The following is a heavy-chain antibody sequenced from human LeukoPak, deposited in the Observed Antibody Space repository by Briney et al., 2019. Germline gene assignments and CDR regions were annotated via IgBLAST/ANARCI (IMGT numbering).Heavy chain of an antibody. CDR1: GFTFSSSG. V-gene: IGHV3-30*03. CDR2: ISYDGSNK. J-gene: IGHJ4*02. D-gene: IGHD3-22*01. CDR3: ARDSRVTYYYDSSGPTFDY. Sequence: GGSLRLSCAASGFTFSSSGMHWVRQAPGKGLEWVAVISYDGSNKYYADSVKGRFTISRDNSKNTLYLQMNSLRAGDTAVYYCARDSRVTYYYDSSGPTFDYWGQGTLVTVSS.